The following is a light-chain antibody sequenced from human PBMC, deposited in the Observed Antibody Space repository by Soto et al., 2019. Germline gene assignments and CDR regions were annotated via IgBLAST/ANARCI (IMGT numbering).Light chain of an antibody. CDR2: GAS. V-gene: IGKV1-6*02. CDR1: EAIGSE. Sequence: AIQMTQSPSSLSASVGDRLIITCRASEAIGSELGWYQHRPGTAPKLLIYGASRLESGVPSRFSASGSGTYFPLVINNMRPEECATDYCLQDDDYPRTFGQGTKVEL. CDR3: LQDDDYPRT. J-gene: IGKJ1*01.